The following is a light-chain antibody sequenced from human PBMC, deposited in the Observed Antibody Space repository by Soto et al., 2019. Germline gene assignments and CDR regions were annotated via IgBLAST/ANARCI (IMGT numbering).Light chain of an antibody. CDR2: KAS. CDR1: QSISSW. CDR3: QHYNSYSEA. J-gene: IGKJ1*01. V-gene: IGKV1-5*03. Sequence: DIQITQSPATLSASVLDIVTITCRASQSISSWLAWYQQKPGKAPKLLIYKASTLKSGVPSRFSGSGSGTEFTLTISSLQPDDFATYYCQHYNSYSEAFGQGTKVDIK.